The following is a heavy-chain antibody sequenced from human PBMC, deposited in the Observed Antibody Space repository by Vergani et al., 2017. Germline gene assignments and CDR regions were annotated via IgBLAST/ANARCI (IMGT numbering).Heavy chain of an antibody. J-gene: IGHJ3*02. V-gene: IGHV1-69*13. CDR1: GGTFSSYA. CDR2: IIPIFGTA. CDR3: AKQTYYYDSSGYGVFDI. Sequence: QVQLVQSGAEVKKPGSSVKVSCKASGGTFSSYAISWVRQAPGQGLEWMGRIIPIFGTANYAQKFQGRVTITADESTSTAYMELSILRSEDTAVYYCAKQTYYYDSSGYGVFDIWGQGTMVTVSS. D-gene: IGHD3-22*01.